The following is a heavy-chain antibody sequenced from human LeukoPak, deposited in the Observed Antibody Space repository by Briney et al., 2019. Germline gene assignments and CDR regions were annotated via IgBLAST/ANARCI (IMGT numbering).Heavy chain of an antibody. V-gene: IGHV3-74*01. D-gene: IGHD2-15*01. CDR2: ISAEVSVT. Sequence: GGALRLSCADSGVTFSGYWGHGGRQSPGKGRLWVSCISAEVSVTRYADSVKGRFTISRDNTKSTLYLQMHSLRAENTAVYYCATAGGDGSRMGFDPWGQGTLVTVSS. CDR1: GVTFSGYW. CDR3: ATAGGDGSRMGFDP. J-gene: IGHJ5*02.